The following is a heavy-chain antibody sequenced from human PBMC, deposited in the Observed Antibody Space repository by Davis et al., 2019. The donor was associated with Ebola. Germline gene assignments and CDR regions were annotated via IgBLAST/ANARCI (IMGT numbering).Heavy chain of an antibody. CDR2: IKQDGSEK. CDR1: GFTFSSYW. Sequence: PGGSLRLSCAASGFTFSSYWMSWVRQAPGKGLEWVANIKQDGSEKYYVDSVKGRFTISRDNAKNSLYLQMNSLRAEDTAVYYCARGIFFFGLPAGYWGQGTLVTVSS. J-gene: IGHJ4*02. D-gene: IGHD3/OR15-3a*01. CDR3: ARGIFFFGLPAGY. V-gene: IGHV3-7*04.